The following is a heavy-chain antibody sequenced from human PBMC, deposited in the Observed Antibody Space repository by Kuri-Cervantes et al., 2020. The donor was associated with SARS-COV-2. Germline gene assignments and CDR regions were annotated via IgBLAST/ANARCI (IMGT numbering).Heavy chain of an antibody. J-gene: IGHJ2*01. CDR3: ARDRATIFGVVTPSWYFDL. V-gene: IGHV4-38-2*02. CDR2: IYHSGST. D-gene: IGHD3-3*01. Sequence: SETLSLTCAVSGYSISSGYYWGWIRQPPGKGLEWIGSIYHSGSTYYNPSLKSRVTISVGTSKNQFSLKLSSVTAADTAVYYCARDRATIFGVVTPSWYFDLWGRGTLVTVSS. CDR1: GYSISSGYY.